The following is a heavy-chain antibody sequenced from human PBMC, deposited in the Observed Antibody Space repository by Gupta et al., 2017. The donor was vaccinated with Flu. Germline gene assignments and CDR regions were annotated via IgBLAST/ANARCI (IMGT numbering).Heavy chain of an antibody. Sequence: SNYNLSWVRQAPGKGLEWVSYITGSGSHNFYAESVRGRFTISRDNAKNSLSLQMNSLRVEDTAVYYCARRVTFSSGHSFDYWGQGTLVTVSS. J-gene: IGHJ4*02. CDR3: ARRVTFSSGHSFDY. V-gene: IGHV3-11*01. CDR2: ITGSGSHN. D-gene: IGHD6-25*01. CDR1: SNYN.